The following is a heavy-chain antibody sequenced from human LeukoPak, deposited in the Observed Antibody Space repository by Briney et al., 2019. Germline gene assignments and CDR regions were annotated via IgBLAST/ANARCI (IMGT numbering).Heavy chain of an antibody. CDR2: ISGSGGST. D-gene: IGHD2-15*01. J-gene: IGHJ4*02. V-gene: IGHV3-23*01. Sequence: GGSLRLSCAASGFTLSSYAMSWVRQAPGKGLEWVSAISGSGGSTYYADSVKGRFTISRDNSKNTLYLQMNSLRAEDTAVYYCAKDRRTLGYCSGGSCYVFDYWGQGTLVTVSS. CDR3: AKDRRTLGYCSGGSCYVFDY. CDR1: GFTLSSYA.